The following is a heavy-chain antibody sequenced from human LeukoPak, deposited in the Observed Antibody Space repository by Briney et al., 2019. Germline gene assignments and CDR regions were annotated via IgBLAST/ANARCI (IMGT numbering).Heavy chain of an antibody. V-gene: IGHV1-18*01. CDR1: GYTFNRYG. J-gene: IGHJ4*02. D-gene: IGHD6-13*01. Sequence: GASVKVSFKASGYTFNRYGITWVRQAPGQGLEWMGWISPYNGNTNYAQKFQGRVTITTDKSTSTAYMELRTLRSDDTAVYYCARDTTYSSMFFDYWGQGTLVIVSS. CDR2: ISPYNGNT. CDR3: ARDTTYSSMFFDY.